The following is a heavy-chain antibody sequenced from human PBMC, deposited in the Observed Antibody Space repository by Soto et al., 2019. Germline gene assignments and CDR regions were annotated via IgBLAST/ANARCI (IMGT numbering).Heavy chain of an antibody. V-gene: IGHV2-70*11. J-gene: IGHJ6*03. CDR2: IDWDDDK. CDR1: GSSLSTSGMC. CDR3: ARSSSLDYYMDV. Sequence: SGPTLVNPTQTLTLTCTFSGSSLSTSGMCVSWIRQPPGKALEWLARIDWDDDKYYSTSLKTRLTISKDTSKNQVVLTMTNMDPVDTATYYCARSSSLDYYMDVWGKGTTVTVSS.